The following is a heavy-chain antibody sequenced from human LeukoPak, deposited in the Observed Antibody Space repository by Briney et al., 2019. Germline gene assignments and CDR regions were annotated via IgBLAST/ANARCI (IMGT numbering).Heavy chain of an antibody. Sequence: ASVKVSCKASGYTFTGYYMHWVRQAPGQGLEWMGWINPNSGGTDYAPKFQGRVTMTRDMSSSTAYMELKSLRSDDTAVYYCAREYYDFSSGYWTWGQGTLVTV. V-gene: IGHV1-2*02. CDR3: AREYYDFSSGYWT. J-gene: IGHJ5*02. D-gene: IGHD3-3*01. CDR1: GYTFTGYY. CDR2: INPNSGGT.